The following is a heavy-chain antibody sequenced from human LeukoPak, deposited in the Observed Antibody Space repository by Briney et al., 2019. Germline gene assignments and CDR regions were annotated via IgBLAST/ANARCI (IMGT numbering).Heavy chain of an antibody. CDR3: ARDSLGYCSGGSCYSDIDY. Sequence: GGSLRLSCAASGFTVSSYYMSWVRQAPGKGLEWVSVIYSGGSTYYADSVKGRFTISRDNSKNTLYLQMNSLRAEDTAVYYCARDSLGYCSGGSCYSDIDYWGQGTLVTVSS. J-gene: IGHJ4*02. CDR1: GFTVSSYY. V-gene: IGHV3-66*01. D-gene: IGHD2-15*01. CDR2: IYSGGST.